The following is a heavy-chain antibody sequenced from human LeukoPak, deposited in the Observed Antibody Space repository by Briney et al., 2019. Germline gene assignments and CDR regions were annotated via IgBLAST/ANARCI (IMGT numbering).Heavy chain of an antibody. CDR1: GFTFSSYE. D-gene: IGHD4-17*01. V-gene: IGHV3-48*03. J-gene: IGHJ6*04. CDR2: ISSSGSTI. CDR3: APPPVGINV. Sequence: GGSPRLSCAASGFTFSSYEMNWVRQAPGKGLEWVSYISSSGSTIYYADSVKGRFTISRDNAKNSLYLQMNSLRAEDTAVYYCAPPPVGINVWGKGTTVTVSS.